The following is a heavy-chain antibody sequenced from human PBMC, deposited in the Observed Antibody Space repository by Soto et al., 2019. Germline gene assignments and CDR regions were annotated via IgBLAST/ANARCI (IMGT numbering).Heavy chain of an antibody. V-gene: IGHV3-15*07. CDR3: TTDSYMTNIIVRFDY. D-gene: IGHD4-17*01. CDR1: GLIFSNAW. CDR2: VKSKTDGGTT. Sequence: GGSMRLSCAASGLIFSNAWINWVRQAPGKGLEWVGRVKSKTDGGTTDFAAPVKGRFAISRDDSKNMVYLEMNSLKTEDTAIYYCTTDSYMTNIIVRFDYWGHGTLVTVSS. J-gene: IGHJ4*01.